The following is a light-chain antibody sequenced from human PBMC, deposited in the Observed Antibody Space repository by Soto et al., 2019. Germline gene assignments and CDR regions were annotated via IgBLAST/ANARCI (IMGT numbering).Light chain of an antibody. CDR1: SSDVGSYNL. V-gene: IGLV2-23*02. Sequence: QSVLPQPASVSGSPGQSITIYCTGTSSDVGSYNLVSWYQQHPGKAPKLMIYEVSKRPSGVSNRFSGSKSGNTASLTISGLQAEDEADYYCCSYAGSTYVFGTGTKVTVL. J-gene: IGLJ1*01. CDR2: EVS. CDR3: CSYAGSTYV.